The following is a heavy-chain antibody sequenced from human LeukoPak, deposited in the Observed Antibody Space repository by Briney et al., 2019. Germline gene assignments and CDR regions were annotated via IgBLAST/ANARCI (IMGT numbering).Heavy chain of an antibody. CDR2: ISSSGSFI. CDR3: AREERYSSSWVDP. Sequence: GGSLRLSCAVSGITFSSYTMNWVRQAPGKRLEWVSQISSSGSFIYYTDSVKGRFTISRDNAKNSLYLQMNSLRAEDTAVYYCAREERYSSSWVDPWGQGTLVTVSS. J-gene: IGHJ5*02. D-gene: IGHD6-6*01. V-gene: IGHV3-21*01. CDR1: GITFSSYT.